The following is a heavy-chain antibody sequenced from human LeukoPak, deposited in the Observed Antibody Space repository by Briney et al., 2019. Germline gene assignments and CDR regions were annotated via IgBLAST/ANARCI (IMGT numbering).Heavy chain of an antibody. CDR2: ISSSSSYI. CDR3: ARVFSVVTHNFDF. CDR1: GFTFSSYS. D-gene: IGHD2-15*01. J-gene: IGHJ4*02. V-gene: IGHV3-21*01. Sequence: GGSLRLSCAASGFTFSSYSMNWVRQAPGKGLEWVSSISSSSSYIYYADSVKGRFTISRDNDKHPLYLQMNSLKAEETAVYYLARVFSVVTHNFDFGGQGTLVTVS.